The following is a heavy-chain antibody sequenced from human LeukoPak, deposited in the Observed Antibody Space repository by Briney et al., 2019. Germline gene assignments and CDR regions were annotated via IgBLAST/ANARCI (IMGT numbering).Heavy chain of an antibody. D-gene: IGHD2-2*01. CDR3: VSFYETY. CDR1: GNYW. J-gene: IGHJ4*02. Sequence: GGSLRLSCAASGNYWMHWVRQAPGKGLVWVSHINSDGSWTSYADSVKGRFTVSKDNAKNTVYLQMNNLRAEDTAVYYCVSFYETYWGRGTLVTVSS. CDR2: INSDGSWT. V-gene: IGHV3-74*01.